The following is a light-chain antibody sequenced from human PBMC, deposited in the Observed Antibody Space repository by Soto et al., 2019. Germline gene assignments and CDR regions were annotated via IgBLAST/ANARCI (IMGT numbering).Light chain of an antibody. CDR3: QQYNNWPRT. V-gene: IGKV3-15*01. CDR1: QSVSSN. Sequence: EVVMTQSPVTLSVSPGERATLSCRASQSVSSNLAWYQQRPGQALRLLIYGASTRATAIPARFSGSGSGTEFTLTISSLQSEDFAVYFCQQYNNWPRTFGPGTKVDIK. J-gene: IGKJ3*01. CDR2: GAS.